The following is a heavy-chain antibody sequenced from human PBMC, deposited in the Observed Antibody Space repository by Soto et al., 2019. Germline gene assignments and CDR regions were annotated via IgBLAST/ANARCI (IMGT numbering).Heavy chain of an antibody. J-gene: IGHJ4*02. CDR2: IFSSGST. V-gene: IGHV4-4*07. CDR3: AREGSYSAYNFAHGIQLWSFDF. Sequence: XETLALTCTVSGGSINTFYWSWVRQPAGKGLEWIGRIFSSGSTSFNPSLESRVAMSVDTSKNHFSLNLSSVTAADMAVYYCAREGSYSAYNFAHGIQLWSFDFWGQGALVTVSS. CDR1: GGSINTFY. D-gene: IGHD5-12*01.